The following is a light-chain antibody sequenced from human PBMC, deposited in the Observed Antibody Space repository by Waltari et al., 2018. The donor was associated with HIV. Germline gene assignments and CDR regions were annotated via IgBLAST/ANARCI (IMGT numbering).Light chain of an antibody. J-gene: IGLJ3*02. CDR3: CSFSPNGASWV. Sequence: QSALTQPASVSGSPGQSITVSCTGTSSDIGTYDLVSWYQQEPGKAPKLIIHDVTARPSGVSSRVSGSKPGNTAFLTISGLQVEDESLYFCCSFSPNGASWVFGGGTKVTVL. CDR2: DVT. V-gene: IGLV2-23*02. CDR1: SSDIGTYDL.